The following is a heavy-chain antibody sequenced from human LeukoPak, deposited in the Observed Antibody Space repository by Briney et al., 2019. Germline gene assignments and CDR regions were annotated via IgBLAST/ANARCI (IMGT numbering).Heavy chain of an antibody. CDR2: IFYSGST. D-gene: IGHD5-24*01. V-gene: IGHV4-31*03. CDR1: GGSISSGGHY. J-gene: IGHJ4*02. Sequence: SETLSLTCTVSGGSISSGGHYWSWVRRHPGKGLEWIGYIFYSGSTFYNPSLKSRLTILLDTSKNQFSLKLTSVTAADTAVYYCARRATIGGFFDNWGQGTLVTVSS. CDR3: ARRATIGGFFDN.